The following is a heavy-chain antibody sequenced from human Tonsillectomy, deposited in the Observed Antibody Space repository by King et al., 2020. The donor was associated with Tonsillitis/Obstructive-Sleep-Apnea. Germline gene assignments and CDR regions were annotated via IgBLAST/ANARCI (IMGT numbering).Heavy chain of an antibody. CDR1: GLSLSNARIG. V-gene: IGHV2-26*01. CDR3: ARRNSGSLGFDY. J-gene: IGHJ4*02. D-gene: IGHD1-26*01. CDR2: LFSNDEQ. Sequence: LTLKEYGPVLVKPTETLTLTCTVSGLSLSNARIGVSWIRQPPGKALEWLAHLFSNDEQSYSTALKSRLTISKDTSKSQVVLTMTNMDPVDTATYYCARRNSGSLGFDYWGQGTLVTVSS.